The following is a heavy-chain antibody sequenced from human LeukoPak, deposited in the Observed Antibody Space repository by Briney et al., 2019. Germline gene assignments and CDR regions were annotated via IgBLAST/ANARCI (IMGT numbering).Heavy chain of an antibody. D-gene: IGHD6-6*01. J-gene: IGHJ4*02. Sequence: GGSLRLSCAASGFTFSNYWMSWVRQAPGKGLEWVANIKQDGSEKYYVDSVKGRFTISKDNAQNSLYLQMNSLRAEDTAVYYCARTSSVYTSSSFDYWGQGTLVTVSS. CDR3: ARTSSVYTSSSFDY. CDR2: IKQDGSEK. CDR1: GFTFSNYW. V-gene: IGHV3-7*01.